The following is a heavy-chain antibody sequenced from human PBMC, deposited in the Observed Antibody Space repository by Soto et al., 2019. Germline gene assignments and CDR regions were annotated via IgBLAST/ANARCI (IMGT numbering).Heavy chain of an antibody. CDR1: GLTFSSYG. J-gene: IGHJ6*01. D-gene: IGHD3-16*01. CDR3: AKVIITFGGSTYGLDV. V-gene: IGHV3-30*18. CDR2: ISYDGGNK. Sequence: QVQLVESGGGVVQPGRSLRLSCAASGLTFSSYGIHWVSQAPGKWREWVAFISYDGGNKYYADSVKGRFTISSDNSNNRLFLHMNILRAEDTAVYYCAKVIITFGGSTYGLDVCGQGTTVTVSS.